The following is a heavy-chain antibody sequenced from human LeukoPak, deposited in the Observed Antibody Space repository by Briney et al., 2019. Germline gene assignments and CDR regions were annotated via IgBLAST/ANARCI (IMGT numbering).Heavy chain of an antibody. CDR1: GGTFGIYV. CDR2: ILPIFGTA. Sequence: AASVKVSFKTSGGTFGIYVISWVRQAPGQGLDWMGGILPIFGTADYAQKFQGRVTITADESTNTAYMELKSLTSEDTAVYYCARDRGGLDPWGQGTLVTVSS. D-gene: IGHD4-23*01. V-gene: IGHV1-69*13. CDR3: ARDRGGLDP. J-gene: IGHJ5*02.